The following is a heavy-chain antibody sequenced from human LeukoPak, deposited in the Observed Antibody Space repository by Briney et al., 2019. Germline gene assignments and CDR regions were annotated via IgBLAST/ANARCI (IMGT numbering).Heavy chain of an antibody. D-gene: IGHD6-13*01. V-gene: IGHV1-2*02. CDR1: GYTFIDYY. Sequence: ASVKVSCKASGYTFIDYYMHWVRQAPGQGLEWMGWINPNSGGTNYAQKFQGRVTMTRDTSISTAYMELSRLRSDDTAVYYCARVSARSSSWFHPFDYWGQGTLVTVSS. J-gene: IGHJ4*02. CDR3: ARVSARSSSWFHPFDY. CDR2: INPNSGGT.